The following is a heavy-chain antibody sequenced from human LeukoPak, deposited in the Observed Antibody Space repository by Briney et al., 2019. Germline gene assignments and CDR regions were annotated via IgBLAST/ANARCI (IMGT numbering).Heavy chain of an antibody. V-gene: IGHV3-48*04. J-gene: IGHJ6*02. CDR1: GFTFSSYS. CDR2: ISSSSSTI. Sequence: GGSLRLSCAASGFTFSSYSMNWVRQAPGKGLEWVSYISSSSSTIYYADSVKGRFTISRDNAKNSLYLQMNGLRAEDAAVYYCARDHYGMDVWGQGTTVTVSS. CDR3: ARDHYGMDV.